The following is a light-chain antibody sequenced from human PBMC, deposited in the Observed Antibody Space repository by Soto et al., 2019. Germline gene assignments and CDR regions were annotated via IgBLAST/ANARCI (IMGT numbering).Light chain of an antibody. V-gene: IGKV1-27*01. Sequence: DIQMTQSPSSLSASVGDRVTIACRASQGISNYLACYQQKPGKVPKLLIYAASTLQSGVPSRFSGSGSGTDFTLTISSLQPEDVASYYCQKYNSAPRRTFGQGTKVEIK. CDR1: QGISNY. J-gene: IGKJ1*01. CDR3: QKYNSAPRRT. CDR2: AAS.